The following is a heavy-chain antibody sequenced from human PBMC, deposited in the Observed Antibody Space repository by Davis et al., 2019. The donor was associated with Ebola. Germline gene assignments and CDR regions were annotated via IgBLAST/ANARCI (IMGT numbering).Heavy chain of an antibody. CDR3: ARDRGMIAAAGHFDY. D-gene: IGHD6-13*01. V-gene: IGHV1-18*01. CDR1: GYAFRNYG. J-gene: IGHJ4*02. CDR2: ISGYNDDI. Sequence: ASVKVSCKASGYAFRNYGISWVRQAPGQGLEWMGWISGYNDDINYAQKFQGRVTMTTDTSTSTAYMELRSLRSDDTAVYYCARDRGMIAAAGHFDYWGQGTLVTVSS.